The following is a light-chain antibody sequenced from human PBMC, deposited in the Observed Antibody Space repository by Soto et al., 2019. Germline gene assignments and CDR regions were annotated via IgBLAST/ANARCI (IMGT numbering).Light chain of an antibody. CDR2: DAS. CDR1: QGISSY. V-gene: IGKV1-8*01. Sequence: AIRMTQSPSSFSASTGDRVTITCRASQGISSYLAWYQQKPGKAPKFLIYDASTLQSGVPSRFSGSGSGTDFTLTISSLQSEDFATYYCQQYHSYPLTFGQGTRLEIK. CDR3: QQYHSYPLT. J-gene: IGKJ5*01.